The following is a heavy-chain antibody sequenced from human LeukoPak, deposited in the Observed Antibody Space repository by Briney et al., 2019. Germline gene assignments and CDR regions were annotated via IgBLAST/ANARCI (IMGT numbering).Heavy chain of an antibody. CDR3: AREWVYDILTRTASGTANAFDI. Sequence: RPGGSLRLSCAASGFTFSSYEMNWVRQAPGKGLEWVSYISSSGSTIYYADSVKGRFTISRDNAKNSLYLQMNSLRAEDTAVYYCAREWVYDILTRTASGTANAFDIWGQGTMVTVSS. CDR1: GFTFSSYE. D-gene: IGHD3-9*01. V-gene: IGHV3-48*03. J-gene: IGHJ3*02. CDR2: ISSSGSTI.